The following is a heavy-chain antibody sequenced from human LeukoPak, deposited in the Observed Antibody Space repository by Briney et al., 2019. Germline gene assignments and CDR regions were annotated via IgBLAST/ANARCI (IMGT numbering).Heavy chain of an antibody. CDR2: INHSGST. D-gene: IGHD3-3*01. CDR1: WVSMTNRQW. Sequence: SETLSLTCGLSWVSMTNRQWLSWDRQPPRKGLEWIGEINHSGSTNYNPSLRSRVTISVDTSKNQFSLRLSSLTAADTAVYYCARLPPRYYDFWSGYYPPAYWGQGTLVTVSS. CDR3: ARLPPRYYDFWSGYYPPAY. J-gene: IGHJ4*02. V-gene: IGHV4-4*02.